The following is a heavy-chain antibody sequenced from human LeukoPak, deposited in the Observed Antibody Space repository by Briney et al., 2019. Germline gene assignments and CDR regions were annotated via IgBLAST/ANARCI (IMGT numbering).Heavy chain of an antibody. CDR3: ARLRDGYNHADY. Sequence: GASVKVSCKASGYTFTGYYMHWVRQAPGQGLEWMGWINPNSGGTNYAQKFQGRVTMTRDTSISTAYMELGRLRSDDTAVYYCARLRDGYNHADYWGQGTLVTVSS. CDR2: INPNSGGT. D-gene: IGHD5-24*01. V-gene: IGHV1-2*02. J-gene: IGHJ4*02. CDR1: GYTFTGYY.